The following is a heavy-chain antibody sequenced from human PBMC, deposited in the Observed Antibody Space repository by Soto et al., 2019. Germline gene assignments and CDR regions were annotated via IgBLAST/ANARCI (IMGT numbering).Heavy chain of an antibody. D-gene: IGHD3-10*01. CDR1: GGTFSSYA. Sequence: SSVQASCKASGGTFSSYAISWVRQAPGQGLEWMGGIIPIFGTANYAQKFQGRVTITADKSTSTAYMELSSLRSEDTAVYYCARDWVITMASITFATYYSNGMAVWGKGT. CDR2: IIPIFGTA. J-gene: IGHJ6*04. V-gene: IGHV1-69*06. CDR3: ARDWVITMASITFATYYSNGMAV.